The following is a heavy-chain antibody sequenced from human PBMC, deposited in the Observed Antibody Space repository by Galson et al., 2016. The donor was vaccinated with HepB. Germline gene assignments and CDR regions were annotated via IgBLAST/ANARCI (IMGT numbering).Heavy chain of an antibody. CDR3: ATYRDEPGWNLRQ. CDR2: IKADGTGT. Sequence: SLRLSCAASGFIFSKFWLSWVRQAPGKGMEWVANIKADGTGTYYVDSVKGRFTISRDNVKNSLFLQMKNLRDGDTAVYYWATYRDEPGWNLRQWGQGTLVTVSS. J-gene: IGHJ1*01. CDR1: GFIFSKFW. D-gene: IGHD1-1*01. V-gene: IGHV3-7*03.